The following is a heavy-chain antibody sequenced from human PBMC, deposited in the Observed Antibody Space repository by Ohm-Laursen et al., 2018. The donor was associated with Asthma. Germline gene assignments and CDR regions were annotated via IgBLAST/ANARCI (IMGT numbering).Heavy chain of an antibody. CDR1: GFTFSSYA. J-gene: IGHJ5*02. CDR3: ARDITIFGVVISDWFDP. Sequence: SLRLSCTATGFTFSSYAMSWVRQAPGKGLEWVANINPDGRETRHVDSVKGRFTISRDNAKNSLYLQMNSLRAEDTAVYYCARDITIFGVVISDWFDPWGQGTLVTVSS. V-gene: IGHV3-7*03. CDR2: INPDGRET. D-gene: IGHD3-3*01.